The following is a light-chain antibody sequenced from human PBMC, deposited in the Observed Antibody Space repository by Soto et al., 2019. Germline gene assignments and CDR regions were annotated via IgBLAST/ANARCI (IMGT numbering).Light chain of an antibody. CDR1: QSVSMW. V-gene: IGKV1-5*02. CDR2: GAS. J-gene: IGKJ1*01. Sequence: DTQMTQSPSTLAASVGDTVTIICRASQSVSMWLAWFQQKPGKAPRLLIYGASTRATGIPARFSGSGSGTEFTLTISSLQPDDFATYYCQPYNSWTFGQRTKVDI. CDR3: QPYNSWT.